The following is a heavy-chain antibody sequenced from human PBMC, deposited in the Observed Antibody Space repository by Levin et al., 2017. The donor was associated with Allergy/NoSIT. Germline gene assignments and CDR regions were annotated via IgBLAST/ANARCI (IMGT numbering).Heavy chain of an antibody. Sequence: GGSLRLSCAGSGFTFNSYAMHWVRQAPGKGLEWVAVISYDGGNKYYADSVKGRFTISRDNSKNTLYLQMNSLRAEDTAVYYCARDLGGEEGHDYWGQGTLVTVSS. CDR3: ARDLGGEEGHDY. CDR2: ISYDGGNK. J-gene: IGHJ4*02. D-gene: IGHD2-21*01. V-gene: IGHV3-30-3*01. CDR1: GFTFNSYA.